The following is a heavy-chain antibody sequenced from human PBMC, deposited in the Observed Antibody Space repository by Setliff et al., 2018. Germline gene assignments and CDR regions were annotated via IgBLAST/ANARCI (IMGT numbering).Heavy chain of an antibody. J-gene: IGHJ5*01. D-gene: IGHD1-26*01. CDR1: GGPFSGAS. CDR2: IYASWST. Sequence: SCTVSGGPFSGASIWSWIRQPPGKGLEFIGHIYASWSTNYNPSLKSRVTISLDTSKNQFSLRLTSVTAADTAVYYCARSYHLVLTNWFDAWGHGTLVTVSS. V-gene: IGHV4-59*12. CDR3: ARSYHLVLTNWFDA.